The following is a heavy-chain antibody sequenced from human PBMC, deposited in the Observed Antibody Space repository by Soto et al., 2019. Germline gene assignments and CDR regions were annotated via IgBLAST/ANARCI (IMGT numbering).Heavy chain of an antibody. V-gene: IGHV3-30*18. D-gene: IGHD4-17*01. J-gene: IGHJ4*02. CDR1: GFTFSSYG. Sequence: QVQLVESGGGVVQPGRSLRLSCAASGFTFSSYGMHWVRQAPGKGLEWVAVISYDGSNKYYADSVKGRFTISRDNSKNTLYLQMNSLRAEDTAVYYCAKEGRTTVTTYFDYWGQGTLVTVSS. CDR3: AKEGRTTVTTYFDY. CDR2: ISYDGSNK.